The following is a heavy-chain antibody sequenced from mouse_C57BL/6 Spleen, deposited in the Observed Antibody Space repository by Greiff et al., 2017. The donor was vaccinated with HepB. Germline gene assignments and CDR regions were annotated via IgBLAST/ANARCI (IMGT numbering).Heavy chain of an antibody. CDR2: FHPYNGAT. CDR1: GYTFTDYY. J-gene: IGHJ2*01. D-gene: IGHD1-1*01. Sequence: VQLQQSGPVLVQPGASVQMSCKASGYTFTDYYMNWVKQSHGKRLEWIGVFHPYNGATSYNQKFKGKATLAVDKSSSTAYMELNSLTSEDSAVYYWAREVYYGSSYDFDYWGQGTTLTVSS. V-gene: IGHV1-19*01. CDR3: AREVYYGSSYDFDY.